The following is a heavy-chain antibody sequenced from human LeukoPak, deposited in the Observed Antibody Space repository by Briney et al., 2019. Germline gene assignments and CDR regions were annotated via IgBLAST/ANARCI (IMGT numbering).Heavy chain of an antibody. J-gene: IGHJ3*02. Sequence: GGSLRLSCAASGFTFSNYWMHWVRQAPGKGLVWVSHINSDGRSTSYADSVKGRFTISRDNAKNTLYLQMNSLRAEDTAVYYCARDPLGAFDIWGQGTMVIVSS. CDR1: GFTFSNYW. D-gene: IGHD3-16*02. CDR3: ARDPLGAFDI. V-gene: IGHV3-74*01. CDR2: INSDGRST.